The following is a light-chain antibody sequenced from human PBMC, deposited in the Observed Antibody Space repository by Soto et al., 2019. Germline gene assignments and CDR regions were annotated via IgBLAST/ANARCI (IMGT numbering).Light chain of an antibody. CDR1: SSDVGGYNY. V-gene: IGLV2-14*01. Sequence: QSALTQPASVSGSPGQSITISCTGTSSDVGGYNYVSWYQQHPGKAPKLMIYDVSSRPSGVSNRFSGSKSGNTPSLTISGLQPEDEADYYCGSYTSSSTLVFGGGTKLTVL. CDR3: GSYTSSSTLV. J-gene: IGLJ2*01. CDR2: DVS.